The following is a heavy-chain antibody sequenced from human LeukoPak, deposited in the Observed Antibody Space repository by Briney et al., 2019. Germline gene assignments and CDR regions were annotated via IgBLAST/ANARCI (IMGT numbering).Heavy chain of an antibody. V-gene: IGHV1-46*01. CDR1: GYTFSSFY. CDR3: ARAPAPNYYDSSGYFVFDY. J-gene: IGHJ4*02. D-gene: IGHD3-22*01. Sequence: ASVKVSCKASGYTFSSFYLHWVRQAPGQGLEWMGIIIPSGGDTTYAQKFQGRITMTRDMSTSTVYMELSSLRSEDTAVYYCARAPAPNYYDSSGYFVFDYWGQGTLVTVSS. CDR2: IIPSGGDT.